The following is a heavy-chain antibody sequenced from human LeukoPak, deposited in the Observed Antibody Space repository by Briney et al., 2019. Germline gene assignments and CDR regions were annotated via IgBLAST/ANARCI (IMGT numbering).Heavy chain of an antibody. V-gene: IGHV3-23*01. J-gene: IGHJ4*02. CDR1: GFTFSSYA. D-gene: IGHD3-22*01. CDR2: ISGSGGST. Sequence: PGGSLRLSCAASGFTFSSYAMSWVRQAPGKGLEWVSAISGSGGSTYYADSVKGRFTISRDNSKNTLYLQMNSLRAEDTAVYYCVQIDYYDSSGYHLDYWGQGTLVTVSS. CDR3: VQIDYYDSSGYHLDY.